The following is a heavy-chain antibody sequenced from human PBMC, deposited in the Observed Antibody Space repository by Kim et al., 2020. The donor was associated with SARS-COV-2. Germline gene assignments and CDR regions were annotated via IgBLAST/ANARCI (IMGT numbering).Heavy chain of an antibody. J-gene: IGHJ4*02. Sequence: SLKSRVTISVDTSKNQFSLKLCSVTAADTAVYYCARAHCSSTSCYGAFDYWGQGTLVTVSS. CDR3: ARAHCSSTSCYGAFDY. D-gene: IGHD2-2*01. V-gene: IGHV4-59*01.